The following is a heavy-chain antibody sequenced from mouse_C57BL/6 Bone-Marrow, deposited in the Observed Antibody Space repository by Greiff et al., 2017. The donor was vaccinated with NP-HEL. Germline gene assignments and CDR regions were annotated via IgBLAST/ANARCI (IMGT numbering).Heavy chain of an antibody. CDR2: IDPENGDT. D-gene: IGHD1-1*01. CDR3: TPITAVVDWYFDV. V-gene: IGHV14-4*01. CDR1: GFNIKDDY. J-gene: IGHJ1*03. Sequence: VQLQQSGAELVRPGASVKLSCTASGFNIKDDYMHWVKQRPEQGLEWLGWIDPENGDTEYASKFQGKATITADTSSNTAYLQLSSLTSEDTAVYYCTPITAVVDWYFDVWGTGTTVTVSS.